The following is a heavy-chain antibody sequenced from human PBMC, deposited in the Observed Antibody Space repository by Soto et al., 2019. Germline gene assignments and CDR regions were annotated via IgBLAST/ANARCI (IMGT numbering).Heavy chain of an antibody. V-gene: IGHV3-23*01. CDR3: AKCDYYDSSGYYYFDY. D-gene: IGHD3-22*01. CDR2: ISGSGGST. CDR1: GFTFSSYA. Sequence: GGSLRLSCAASGFTFSSYAMSWVRQAPGKGLEWVSAISGSGGSTYYADSVKGRFTISRDNSKNTLYLQMNSLRAEDTAVYYCAKCDYYDSSGYYYFDYWGQGTLVTVSS. J-gene: IGHJ4*02.